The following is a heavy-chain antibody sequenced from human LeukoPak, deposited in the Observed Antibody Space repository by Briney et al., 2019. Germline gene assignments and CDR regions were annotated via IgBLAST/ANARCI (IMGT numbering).Heavy chain of an antibody. J-gene: IGHJ6*02. CDR3: ARGLVVAATPGTYYYGMDV. D-gene: IGHD2-15*01. Sequence: SETLSLTCAVYGGSFSGYYWSWIRQPPGKGLEWIGEINHSGSTNYNPSLKSRVTISVDTSKNQFSLKLSSVTAADTAVYYCARGLVVAATPGTYYYGMDVWGQGTTVTVSS. CDR2: INHSGST. V-gene: IGHV4-34*01. CDR1: GGSFSGYY.